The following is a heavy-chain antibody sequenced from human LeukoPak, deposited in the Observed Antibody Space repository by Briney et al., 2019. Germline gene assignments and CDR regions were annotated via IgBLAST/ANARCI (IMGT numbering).Heavy chain of an antibody. D-gene: IGHD3-10*01. J-gene: IGHJ6*02. CDR1: GGSINNYY. CDR2: IYYSGST. CDR3: ARDRITMVRGALRYYGMDV. V-gene: IGHV4-59*01. Sequence: SETLSLTCTVSGGSINNYYWSWIRQPPGKGLEWIGYIYYSGSTNYKPSLKSRVTISVDTSKNQFSLKLNSVTAADTAVYYCARDRITMVRGALRYYGMDVWGQGTTVTVSS.